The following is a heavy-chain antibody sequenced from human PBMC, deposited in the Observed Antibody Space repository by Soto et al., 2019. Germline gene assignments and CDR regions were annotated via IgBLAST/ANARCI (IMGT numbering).Heavy chain of an antibody. V-gene: IGHV1-46*01. CDR1: AYSFITYH. Sequence: ASVKVSCKASAYSFITYHIHWVRQAPGQGLEWMGLINPDAGATNDAQRFQGRLRLTSDTSTSTVYMELRSLRFDDTAVYYCARGDIVLVPASEGNWFDPWGQGTLVTVSS. CDR3: ARGDIVLVPASEGNWFDP. J-gene: IGHJ5*02. D-gene: IGHD2-2*01. CDR2: INPDAGAT.